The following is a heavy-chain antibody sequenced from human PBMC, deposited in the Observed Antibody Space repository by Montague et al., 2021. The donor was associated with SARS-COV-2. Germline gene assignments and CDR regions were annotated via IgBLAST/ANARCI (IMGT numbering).Heavy chain of an antibody. CDR3: ARPGSVSGWFYFDD. J-gene: IGHJ4*02. CDR1: GESIDRDTYY. D-gene: IGHD6-19*01. V-gene: IGHV4-39*02. CDR2: LSSSGST. Sequence: SETLSLTCIVSGESIDRDTYYWGWIRQSPGKGLEWIGSLSSSGSTYYNPSLRSRVTISMDTSKNNFSLKVNSVTATDTAVYFCARPGSVSGWFYFDDWGQGTLVSVSS.